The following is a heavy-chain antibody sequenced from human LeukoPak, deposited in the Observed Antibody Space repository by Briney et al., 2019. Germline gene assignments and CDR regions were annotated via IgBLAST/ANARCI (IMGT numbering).Heavy chain of an antibody. D-gene: IGHD3-16*02. J-gene: IGHJ4*02. V-gene: IGHV1-69*04. Sequence: GASVKVSCKASGGTFSSYAISWVRQAPGQGLEWMGRIIPILGIASYAQKFQGRVTITADKSTSTAYMELSSLRSEDTAVYYCARDKRGFGGVIVGDYWGQGTLVTVSS. CDR3: ARDKRGFGGVIVGDY. CDR2: IIPILGIA. CDR1: GGTFSSYA.